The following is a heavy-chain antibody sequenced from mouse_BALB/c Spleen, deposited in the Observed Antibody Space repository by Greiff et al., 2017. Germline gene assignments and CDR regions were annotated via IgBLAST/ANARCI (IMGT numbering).Heavy chain of an antibody. CDR1: GFTFSSYG. CDR2: INSNGGST. D-gene: IGHD1-1*02. J-gene: IGHJ2*01. Sequence: EVQRVESGGGLVQPGGSLKLSCAASGFTFSSYGMSWVRQTPDKRLELVATINSNGGSTYYPDSVKGRFTISRDNAKNTLYLQMSSLKSEDTAMYYCARFDYGDYFDYWGQGTTLTVSS. CDR3: ARFDYGDYFDY. V-gene: IGHV5-6-3*01.